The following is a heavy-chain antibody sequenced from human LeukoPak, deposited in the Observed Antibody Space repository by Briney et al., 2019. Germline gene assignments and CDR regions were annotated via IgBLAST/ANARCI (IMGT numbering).Heavy chain of an antibody. Sequence: SQTLSLTCAISGDSVSSNSVAWNWIRQPPSRGLEWLGRTYYRSKWYNDYAVSVKSRITINPDTSKNQFSLQLNSVTPEDTAVYYCARDRVRAAARVFYGMDVWGQGTTVTVSS. D-gene: IGHD6-13*01. V-gene: IGHV6-1*01. CDR1: GDSVSSNSVA. CDR2: TYYRSKWYN. CDR3: ARDRVRAAARVFYGMDV. J-gene: IGHJ6*02.